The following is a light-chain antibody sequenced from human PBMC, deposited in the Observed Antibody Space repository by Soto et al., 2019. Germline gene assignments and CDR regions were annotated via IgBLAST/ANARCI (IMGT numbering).Light chain of an antibody. CDR1: QSVDSY. V-gene: IGKV3-11*01. CDR2: DAS. CDR3: PHRSNSIT. J-gene: IGKJ5*01. Sequence: KVLTQSPATLSLSPGERATLSCRASQSVDSYLVWYQQKRGQAPRLLIYDASNRATGIPARFSGSGSGTDFTLTISSLEPEDSAVYYCPHRSNSITFGQGTRLEIK.